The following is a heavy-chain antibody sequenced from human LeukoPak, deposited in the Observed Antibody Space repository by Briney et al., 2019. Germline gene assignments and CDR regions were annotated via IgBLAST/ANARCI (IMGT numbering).Heavy chain of an antibody. Sequence: PSETLSLTCAVYGGSFSGYYWSWIRQPPGKGRERIGEINHSGSTNYNPSLKSRVTISVDTSKNQFSLKLSSVTAADTAVYYCARMIYSGYDYFDYWGQGTLVTVSS. CDR3: ARMIYSGYDYFDY. D-gene: IGHD5-12*01. V-gene: IGHV4-34*01. CDR1: GGSFSGYY. CDR2: INHSGST. J-gene: IGHJ4*02.